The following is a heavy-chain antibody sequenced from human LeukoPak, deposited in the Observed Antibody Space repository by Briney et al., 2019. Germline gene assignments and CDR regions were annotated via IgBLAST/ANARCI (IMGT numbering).Heavy chain of an antibody. CDR1: GGSFSGYY. CDR2: INHSGST. J-gene: IGHJ3*02. Sequence: SETLSLTCAVYGGSFSGYYWSWIRQPPGKGLEWIGEINHSGSTNYNPSLKSRVTISVDKSKNQFSLKLSSVTAADTAVYYCASRPPSAGAFDIWGQGTMVTVSS. V-gene: IGHV4-34*01. CDR3: ASRPPSAGAFDI.